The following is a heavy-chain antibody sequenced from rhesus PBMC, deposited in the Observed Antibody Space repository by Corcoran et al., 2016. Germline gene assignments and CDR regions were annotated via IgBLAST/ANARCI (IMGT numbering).Heavy chain of an antibody. CDR3: AKDRSTIFGVVMDY. D-gene: IGHD3-3*01. CDR1: GFTFSRYG. Sequence: EVQLVETGGGLVQPGGSLRLSCAASGFTFSRYGMSWVRPAPGTGLEWVAGFSYTGGSTYYALSLKCRFTISRDNSKNTRSLQMNSLRAEDTAVYYCAKDRSTIFGVVMDYWGQGVLVTVSS. V-gene: IGHV3S5*01. J-gene: IGHJ4*01. CDR2: FSYTGGST.